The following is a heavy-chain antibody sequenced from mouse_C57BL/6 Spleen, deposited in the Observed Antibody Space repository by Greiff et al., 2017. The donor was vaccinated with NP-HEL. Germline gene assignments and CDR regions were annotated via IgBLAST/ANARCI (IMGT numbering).Heavy chain of an antibody. CDR3: ARSLITTEDAMDY. J-gene: IGHJ4*01. V-gene: IGHV1-80*01. D-gene: IGHD1-1*01. Sequence: QVQLKESGAELVKPGASVKISCKASGYAFSSYWMNWVKQRPGKGLEWIGQIYPGDGDTNYNGKFKGKATLTADKSSSTAYMQLSSLTSEDSAVYFCARSLITTEDAMDYWGQGTSVTVSS. CDR1: GYAFSSYW. CDR2: IYPGDGDT.